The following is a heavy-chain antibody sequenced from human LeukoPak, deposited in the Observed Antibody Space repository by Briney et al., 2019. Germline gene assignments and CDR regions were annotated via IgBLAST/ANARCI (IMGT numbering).Heavy chain of an antibody. CDR1: GGSISSGGYY. J-gene: IGHJ4*02. D-gene: IGHD3-3*01. V-gene: IGHV4-31*03. Sequence: SETLSLTCTVSGGSISSGGYYWSWIRQHPGKGLEWIGYIYYSGSTYYNPSLKSRVTISIDTSKNQFSLKLNSVTAADTAVYYCARGQILEWSHDYWGQGTLVTVSS. CDR3: ARGQILEWSHDY. CDR2: IYYSGST.